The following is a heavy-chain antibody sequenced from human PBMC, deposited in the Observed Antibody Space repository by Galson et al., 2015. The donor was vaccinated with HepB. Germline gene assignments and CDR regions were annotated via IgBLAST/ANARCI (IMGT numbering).Heavy chain of an antibody. CDR3: AREGRRRGYSGYAHWEAYYSMDV. CDR1: GGTFSSYA. J-gene: IGHJ6*02. D-gene: IGHD5-12*01. V-gene: IGHV1-69*06. CDR2: IIPIFGTA. Sequence: SVKVSCKASGGTFSSYAISWVRQAPGQGLEWMGGIIPIFGTANYAQKFQGRVTITADKSTSTAYMELSSLRSEDTAVYYCAREGRRRGYSGYAHWEAYYSMDVWGQGTTVTVSS.